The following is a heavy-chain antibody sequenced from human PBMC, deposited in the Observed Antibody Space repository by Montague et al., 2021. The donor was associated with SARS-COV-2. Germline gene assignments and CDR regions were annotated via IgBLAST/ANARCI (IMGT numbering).Heavy chain of an antibody. V-gene: IGHV6-1*01. Sequence: CASSGDSVSSNRAAWNWIRQSPSRGREWLGRTYYRSKWYNDYAVAVKSRITIKPDTSKNQFSLQLNTVTPEDTAVYYCARGSSGYYTPRPFDYWGQGTLVTVSS. CDR1: GDSVSSNRAA. J-gene: IGHJ4*02. CDR2: TYYRSKWYN. CDR3: ARGSSGYYTPRPFDY. D-gene: IGHD3-22*01.